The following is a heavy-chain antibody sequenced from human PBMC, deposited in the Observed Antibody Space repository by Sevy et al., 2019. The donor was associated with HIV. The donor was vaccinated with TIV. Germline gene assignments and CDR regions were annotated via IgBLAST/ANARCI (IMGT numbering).Heavy chain of an antibody. CDR2: VYNRGSP. CDR3: ARERGGSDGFLFDY. J-gene: IGHJ4*02. V-gene: IGHV4-59*12. CDR1: GGSIKGYY. D-gene: IGHD3-10*01. Sequence: SETLSLTCTVSGGSIKGYYWSWIRQPPGKGLEWIGYVYNRGSPSYNSSLKSRVITSIDTSKNQFSLNLNSVTAADTAMYYCARERGGSDGFLFDYWGQGMLVTVSS.